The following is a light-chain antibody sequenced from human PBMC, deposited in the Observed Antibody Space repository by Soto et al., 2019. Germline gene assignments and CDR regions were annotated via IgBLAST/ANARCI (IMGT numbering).Light chain of an antibody. V-gene: IGLV2-14*01. CDR3: SSFTSSSTQV. Sequence: QSVLTQPASVSGSPGQSITISCTGTSSDVGGYNYVSWYQQHPGKVPKLMIYEVSNRPSGVVNRFSGSKSGNTASLTISGLQAEDEGDYYCSSFTSSSTQVFGTGTKVTVL. J-gene: IGLJ1*01. CDR2: EVS. CDR1: SSDVGGYNY.